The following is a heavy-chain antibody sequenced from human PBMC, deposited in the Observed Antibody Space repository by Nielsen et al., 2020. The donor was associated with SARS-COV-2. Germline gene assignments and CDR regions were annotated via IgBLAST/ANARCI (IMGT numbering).Heavy chain of an antibody. J-gene: IGHJ4*02. CDR1: GFTFSPYA. CDR3: ARFVYYGSGSFGY. V-gene: IGHV3-11*03. D-gene: IGHD3-10*01. Sequence: GGSLRLSCAASGFTFSPYAMHWVRQAPGKGLEWVSYISSSSSYTNYADSVKGRFTISRDNAKNSLYLQMNSLRAEDTAVYYCARFVYYGSGSFGYWGQGTLVTVSS. CDR2: ISSSSSYT.